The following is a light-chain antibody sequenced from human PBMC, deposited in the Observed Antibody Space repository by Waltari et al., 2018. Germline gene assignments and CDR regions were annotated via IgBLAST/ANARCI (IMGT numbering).Light chain of an antibody. Sequence: QSVLNQPPSVSALPGQRVTISCSGNNSTIGRKFVLWFQQAPQMAPKLLIHTSNQRPSGVPDRFSGSRSGTSASLAISGLQSEDEADYYCASWDDGLNGWMFGGGTKVTVL. CDR3: ASWDDGLNGWM. V-gene: IGLV1-44*01. J-gene: IGLJ3*02. CDR1: NSTIGRKF. CDR2: TSN.